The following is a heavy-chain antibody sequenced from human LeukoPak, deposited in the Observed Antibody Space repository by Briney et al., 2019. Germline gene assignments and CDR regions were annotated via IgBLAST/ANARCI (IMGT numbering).Heavy chain of an antibody. J-gene: IGHJ4*02. CDR2: INSDGSST. V-gene: IGHV3-74*01. CDR1: GFTFSSYW. Sequence: PGGSLRLSCAASGFTFSSYWMHWVRQAPGKGLVWVSRINSDGSSTSYADSVKGRLTISRDNAKNTLYLQMNSLRAEDTAVYYCARGQGAGSTGFDYWGQGTLVTVSS. CDR3: ARGQGAGSTGFDY. D-gene: IGHD1-1*01.